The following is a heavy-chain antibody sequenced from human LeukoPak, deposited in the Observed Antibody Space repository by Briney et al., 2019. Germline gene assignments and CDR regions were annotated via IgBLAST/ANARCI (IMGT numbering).Heavy chain of an antibody. Sequence: SETLSLTCTVSGGSVSSGSYYWSWIRQPPGKGLEWIGYSYYSWSTYYNPSLKSRVTISVDTSKNQFSLKLSSVTAADTAVYYCARDKDIVVVPAAMTWDYYYGMDVWGKGTTVTVSS. CDR2: SYYSWST. V-gene: IGHV4-61*01. CDR3: ARDKDIVVVPAAMTWDYYYGMDV. J-gene: IGHJ6*04. CDR1: GGSVSSGSYY. D-gene: IGHD2-2*01.